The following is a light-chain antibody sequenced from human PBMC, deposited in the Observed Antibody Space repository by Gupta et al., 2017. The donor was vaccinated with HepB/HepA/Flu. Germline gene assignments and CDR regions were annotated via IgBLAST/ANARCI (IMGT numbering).Light chain of an antibody. J-gene: IGKJ1*01. CDR1: QSVLDRSNNKNY. V-gene: IGKV4-1*01. CDR3: QKQHSTPPLT. CDR2: CAA. Sequence: DIVMNQSPDSLAVSLGERATINCKSSQSVLDRSNNKNYIAWYQQKPGQPPKLLIFCAASREAGVPARRFGSSSGTAYTPIITSLEAEDVAMYYCQKQHSTPPLTFGRGTKVEVK.